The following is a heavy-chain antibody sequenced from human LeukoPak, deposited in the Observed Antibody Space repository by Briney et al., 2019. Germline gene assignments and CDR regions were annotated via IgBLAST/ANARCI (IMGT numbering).Heavy chain of an antibody. CDR3: ARGGGEYYDSSGYRTPFDY. V-gene: IGHV4-34*01. J-gene: IGHJ4*02. CDR1: GASFSGYY. Sequence: TASETLSLTCALYGASFSGYYWSWIRQPPGKGLEWIGEINHSGSTNYNPSLKSRVTISVDTSKNQFSLKLSSVTAADTAVYYCARGGGEYYDSSGYRTPFDYWGQGTLVTVSS. D-gene: IGHD3-22*01. CDR2: INHSGST.